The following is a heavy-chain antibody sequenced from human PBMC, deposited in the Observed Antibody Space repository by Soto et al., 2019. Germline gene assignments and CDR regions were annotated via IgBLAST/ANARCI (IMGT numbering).Heavy chain of an antibody. V-gene: IGHV1-69*01. Sequence: QVQLVQSGAEVKKPGSSVKVSCKASGGTFSSYAISWVRQAPGQGLEWMGGILPIFGTANYAQKFQGRVTITADESTSTAYMELSSLRSEDTAVYYCAAGNLYSSGWAGSFDYWGQGTLVTVSS. J-gene: IGHJ4*02. D-gene: IGHD6-19*01. CDR1: GGTFSSYA. CDR3: AAGNLYSSGWAGSFDY. CDR2: ILPIFGTA.